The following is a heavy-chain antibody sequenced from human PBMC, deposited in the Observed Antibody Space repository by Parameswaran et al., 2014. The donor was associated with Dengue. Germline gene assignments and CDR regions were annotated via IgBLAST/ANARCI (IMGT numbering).Heavy chain of an antibody. CDR2: MNPNSGNT. CDR3: ARGEGGAFDI. V-gene: IGHV1-8*01. Sequence: WVRQAPGQGLEWMGWMNPNSGNTGYAQKFQGRVTMTRNTSISTAYMELSSLRSEDTAVYYCARGEGGAFDIWGQGTMVTVSS. J-gene: IGHJ3*02. D-gene: IGHD3-16*01.